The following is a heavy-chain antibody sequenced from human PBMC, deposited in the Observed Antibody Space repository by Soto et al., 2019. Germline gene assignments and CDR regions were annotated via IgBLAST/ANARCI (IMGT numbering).Heavy chain of an antibody. D-gene: IGHD6-19*01. V-gene: IGHV1-8*01. CDR3: AAGSRYSSGWSTYYYGMDV. Sequence: ASVKVSCKASGYTFTSYDINWVRQATGQGLEWMGWMNPNSGNTGYAQKFQGRVTITRDMSTSTAYMELSSLRSEDTAVYYCAAGSRYSSGWSTYYYGMDVWGQGTTVTVSS. CDR1: GYTFTSYD. CDR2: MNPNSGNT. J-gene: IGHJ6*02.